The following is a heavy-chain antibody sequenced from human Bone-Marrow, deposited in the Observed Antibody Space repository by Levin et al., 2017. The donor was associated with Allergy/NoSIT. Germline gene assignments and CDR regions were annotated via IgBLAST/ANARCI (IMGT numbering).Heavy chain of an antibody. CDR1: GPPLSEFS. CDR3: AGDLLATLGY. J-gene: IGHJ4*02. CDR2: YDPENSEN. Sequence: NPGGSLRLSCKVSGPPLSEFSMHWVRQTPGEGLEWMGGYDPENSENLFAQKFQGRVTLTEDTSTDTAYMELSSLRFDDTAVYFCAGDLLATLGYWGQGTLVTVSS. V-gene: IGHV1-24*01. D-gene: IGHD3-16*01.